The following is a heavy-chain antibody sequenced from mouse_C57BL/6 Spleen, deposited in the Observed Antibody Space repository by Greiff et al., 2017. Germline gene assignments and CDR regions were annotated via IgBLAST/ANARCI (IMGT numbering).Heavy chain of an antibody. Sequence: EVQLVASGGGLVQPGGSLKLSCAASGFLFSDYYMYWVRQTPEKRLEWVAYISNGGGSTYYPDSVKGRFTISSDNAKNTLYLQMSRLNSEDTAMYYCARRYECCRDYGGQGTTLTVSS. J-gene: IGHJ2*01. CDR3: ARRYECCRDY. V-gene: IGHV5-12*01. D-gene: IGHD2-3*01. CDR2: ISNGGGST. CDR1: GFLFSDYY.